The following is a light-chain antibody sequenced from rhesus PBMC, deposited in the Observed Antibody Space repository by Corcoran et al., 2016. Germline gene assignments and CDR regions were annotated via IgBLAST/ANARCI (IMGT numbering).Light chain of an antibody. CDR1: KSVNNY. Sequence: DIQMTQSPSSLSASLGDRVSITCRASKSVNNYLNWYQQKQGKAPQLLIFKASSLESGVPSRFSGSGAGTDYNLTISSLQPEDLATYYCQHAYRTPFTFGPGTKLEIK. V-gene: IGKV1-74*01. CDR3: QHAYRTPFT. CDR2: KAS. J-gene: IGKJ3*01.